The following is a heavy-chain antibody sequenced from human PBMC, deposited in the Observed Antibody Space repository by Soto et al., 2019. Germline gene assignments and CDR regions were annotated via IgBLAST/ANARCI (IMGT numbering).Heavy chain of an antibody. CDR1: GGSFSGYY. V-gene: IGHV4-34*01. Sequence: PSETLSLTCAVYGGSFSGYYWSWIRQPPGKGLEWIGEIIHSGSTKYNPSLRSRVTISVDTSKNQFSLRLSSVTAADTAVFYCARGFGTLVRGTIREYSGMDVWGQGTTVTVSS. CDR3: ARGFGTLVRGTIREYSGMDV. J-gene: IGHJ6*02. CDR2: IIHSGST. D-gene: IGHD3-10*01.